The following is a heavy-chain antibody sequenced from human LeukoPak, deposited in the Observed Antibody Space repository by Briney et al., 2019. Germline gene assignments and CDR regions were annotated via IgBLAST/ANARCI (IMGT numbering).Heavy chain of an antibody. Sequence: GGSLRLSCAASGFTFSGSAMHWVRQAPGKGLEWVSTIGGSGVTKFYADSVAGRFTISRDNSNDALFLQMNNLRAEDMAIYYCARGASSWEYTTFDVWGQGAIVTVSS. J-gene: IGHJ3*01. CDR2: IGGSGVTK. CDR3: ARGASSWEYTTFDV. V-gene: IGHV3-23*01. D-gene: IGHD6-13*01. CDR1: GFTFSGSA.